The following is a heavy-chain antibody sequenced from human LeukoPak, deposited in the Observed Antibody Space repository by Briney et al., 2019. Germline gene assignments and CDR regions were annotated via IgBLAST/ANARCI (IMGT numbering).Heavy chain of an antibody. CDR2: LNEDGGYT. CDR3: AKGGIAAAGNASEGLDY. D-gene: IGHD6-13*01. Sequence: PGGSLRLSCAASGFTFNIYAMSWVRQAPGKGLAWVSGLNEDGGYTYYADSVKGRFTISRDNSENTLYLQMSSLRAEDTAVYYCAKGGIAAAGNASEGLDYWGQGTLVTVSS. J-gene: IGHJ4*02. V-gene: IGHV3-23*01. CDR1: GFTFNIYA.